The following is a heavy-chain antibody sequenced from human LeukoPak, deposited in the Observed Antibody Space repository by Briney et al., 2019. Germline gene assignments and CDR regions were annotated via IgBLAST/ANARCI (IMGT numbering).Heavy chain of an antibody. J-gene: IGHJ6*03. V-gene: IGHV1-69*06. Sequence: KVSCKASGGTFSSYAISWVRQAPGQGLEWMGGIIPIFGAANYAQKFQGRVTITADKSTSTAYMELSSLRSEDTAVYYCARDSRKTEYSSSWYYYYYMDVWGKGTTVTVSS. CDR2: IIPIFGAA. D-gene: IGHD6-6*01. CDR1: GGTFSSYA. CDR3: ARDSRKTEYSSSWYYYYYMDV.